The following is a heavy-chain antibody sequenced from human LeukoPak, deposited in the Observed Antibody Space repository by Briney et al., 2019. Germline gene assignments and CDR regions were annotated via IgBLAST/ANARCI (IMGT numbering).Heavy chain of an antibody. V-gene: IGHV3-74*03. CDR2: INSDGYSI. CDR3: TRAGYSSGFGS. CDR1: GFTFSGYW. J-gene: IGHJ5*01. D-gene: IGHD6-19*01. Sequence: PGGSLRLSCAASGFTFSGYWMHWVRQAPGKGLVWVSRINSDGYSITYADSVKGRFTISRDNAKNTLYLQMNSLIAEDTAVYFCTRAGYSSGFGSWGQGTLVTVSS.